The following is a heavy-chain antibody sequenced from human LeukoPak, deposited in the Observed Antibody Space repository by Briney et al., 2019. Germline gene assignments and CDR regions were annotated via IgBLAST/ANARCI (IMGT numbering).Heavy chain of an antibody. V-gene: IGHV4-39*07. CDR2: IYYSGST. J-gene: IGHJ4*02. CDR1: GGSISSSSYY. Sequence: SETLSLTCTVSGGSISSSSYYWGWIRQPPGKGLEWIGSIYYSGSTYYNPSLKSRVIISVDTSKNQFSLKLSSVTAADTAVYYCARAAKGFYGSGRTMVYWGQGTLVTVSS. CDR3: ARAAKGFYGSGRTMVY. D-gene: IGHD3-10*01.